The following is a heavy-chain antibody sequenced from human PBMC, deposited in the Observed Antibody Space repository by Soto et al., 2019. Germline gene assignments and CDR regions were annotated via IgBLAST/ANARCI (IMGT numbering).Heavy chain of an antibody. CDR1: GFTFDDYA. CDR3: AKDIGSNFAVAAHH. V-gene: IGHV3-9*01. CDR2: ISWNSGSI. J-gene: IGHJ5*02. Sequence: PGGSLRLSWSGSGFTFDDYAMHWVRQAPGKGLEWVSGISWNSGSIGSADSVKGRFTISRDNAKNSLYLQMNSLRAEDTALYYCAKDIGSNFAVAAHHWGQGTLVTVSS. D-gene: IGHD6-19*01.